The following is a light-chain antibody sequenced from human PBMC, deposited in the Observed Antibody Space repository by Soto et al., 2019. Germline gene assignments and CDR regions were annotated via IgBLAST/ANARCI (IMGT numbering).Light chain of an antibody. Sequence: QSVLTQPPSVSGSPGQSVTISCTGTSSDVGSYNRVSWYQQPPGTAPKLMIYEVIIRPSGVSVRFSGSKSGNTASLTISWLQAEDEADYYCSPYTSSSIYVFGTGTKVTV. J-gene: IGLJ1*01. V-gene: IGLV2-18*02. CDR1: SSDVGSYNR. CDR2: EVI. CDR3: SPYTSSSIYV.